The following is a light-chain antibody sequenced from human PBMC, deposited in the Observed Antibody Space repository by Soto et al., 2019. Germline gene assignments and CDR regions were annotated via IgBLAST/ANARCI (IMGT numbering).Light chain of an antibody. J-gene: IGLJ2*01. Sequence: QSALTQPASVSGSPGQSITISCTGTSSDVGSYNLVSWYQQHPGKAPKLMIYEGNKRPSGVSNRFSGSKSGNTASLTISGPQAEDEADYYCCSYAGSSTVVFGGGTKLSVL. CDR2: EGN. V-gene: IGLV2-23*03. CDR1: SSDVGSYNL. CDR3: CSYAGSSTVV.